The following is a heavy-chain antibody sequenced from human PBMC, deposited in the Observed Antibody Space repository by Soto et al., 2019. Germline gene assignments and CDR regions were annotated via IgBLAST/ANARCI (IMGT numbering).Heavy chain of an antibody. Sequence: PEETLSLTCTVSGGSISGNNYYWGWIRQPPGKGLEWIGTIYYSGNTYYHPSLKSRVTISLDASKNQFSLKLSSVTAADTAVYYCARHLTIGSYYYYMDVWGKGTTVTVSS. CDR2: IYYSGNT. CDR1: GGSISGNNYY. J-gene: IGHJ6*03. D-gene: IGHD4-17*01. CDR3: ARHLTIGSYYYYMDV. V-gene: IGHV4-39*01.